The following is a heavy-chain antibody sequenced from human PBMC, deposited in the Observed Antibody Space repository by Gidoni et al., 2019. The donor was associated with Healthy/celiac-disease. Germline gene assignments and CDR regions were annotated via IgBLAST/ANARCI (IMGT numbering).Heavy chain of an antibody. D-gene: IGHD3-22*01. J-gene: IGHJ4*02. CDR2: IIPICGTA. CDR1: GGTFRSYA. V-gene: IGHV1-69*01. Sequence: QVQLVQSGAEVKKPGSSVKVSCKASGGTFRSYAISWVLQAPGQGREWMGGIIPICGTANDAQKCQGRVTITADESTSTAYMELSSLRSEDTAVYYCASLPVYDSAHRRAYDYWGQGTLVTVSS. CDR3: ASLPVYDSAHRRAYDY.